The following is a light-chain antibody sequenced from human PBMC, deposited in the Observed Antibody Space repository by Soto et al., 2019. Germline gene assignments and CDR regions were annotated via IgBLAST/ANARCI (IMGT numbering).Light chain of an antibody. V-gene: IGKV3-20*01. Sequence: EVVLTQSPGTLSLSPGEKAILSCRASQSVNSGYLAWYHQKPGQAPSPLNYGTSIRAAGIPAMFSGSGSGTDFTPTISRLAPEDFAVYSCQQYLASPPWTCAQGTMVE. CDR2: GTS. CDR1: QSVNSGY. CDR3: QQYLASPPWT. J-gene: IGKJ1*01.